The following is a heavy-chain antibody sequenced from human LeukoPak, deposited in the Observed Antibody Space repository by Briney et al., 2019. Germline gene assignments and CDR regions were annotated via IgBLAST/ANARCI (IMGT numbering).Heavy chain of an antibody. CDR1: GFTFSSYG. CDR3: AKEGVVMPAAMNYYYYMDV. Sequence: GGSLRLSCAASGFTFSSYGMHWVRQAPGKGLEWVAFIRYDGSNKYYADSVKGRFTISRDNSKNTLYLQTNSLRAEDTAVYYCAKEGVVMPAAMNYYYYMDVWGKGTTVTVSS. J-gene: IGHJ6*03. CDR2: IRYDGSNK. D-gene: IGHD2-2*01. V-gene: IGHV3-30*02.